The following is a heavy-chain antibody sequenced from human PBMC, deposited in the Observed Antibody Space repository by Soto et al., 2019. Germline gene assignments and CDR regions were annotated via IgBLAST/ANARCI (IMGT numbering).Heavy chain of an antibody. D-gene: IGHD3-3*01. J-gene: IGHJ5*02. V-gene: IGHV1-3*01. CDR1: GYTFTSYA. Sequence: QVQLVQSGAEVKKPGASVKVSCKASGYTFTSYAMHWVRQAPGQRLEWMGWINAGNGNTKYSQKFQGRVTITRDTSASTAYMELISLRSEDTAVYYCARASLLGLRFRFDPWGQGTLVTVSS. CDR3: ARASLLGLRFRFDP. CDR2: INAGNGNT.